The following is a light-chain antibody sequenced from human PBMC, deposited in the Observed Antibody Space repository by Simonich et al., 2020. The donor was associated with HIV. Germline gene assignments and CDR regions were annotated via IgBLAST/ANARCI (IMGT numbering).Light chain of an antibody. J-gene: IGKJ2*01. CDR3: QQYNKWPLL. V-gene: IGKV3-15*01. CDR2: AAS. CDR1: QSVSSN. Sequence: EIVMTQSPATLSVSPGERATLSCRATQSVSSNLAWYQQKPGLAPRLLIYAASTRATGVPDRFSGSGSGTQFTLTISGMQSEDFAVYYCQQYNKWPLLFGQGTKLEIK.